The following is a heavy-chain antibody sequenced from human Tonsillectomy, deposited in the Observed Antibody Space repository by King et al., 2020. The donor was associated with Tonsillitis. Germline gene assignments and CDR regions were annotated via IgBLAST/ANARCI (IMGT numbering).Heavy chain of an antibody. CDR2: IYSGGNT. V-gene: IGHV3-53*04. CDR3: ARGDYYESSGYYFEPSTAYYFDY. Sequence: VQLVESGGGLVQPGGSLRLSCAASGFTVSSNYMSWVRQAPGKGLEWVSVIYSGGNTYYADSVKGRFTISGHNSKNTLYLQMNSLRAEDTAVYYCARGDYYESSGYYFEPSTAYYFDYWGQGTLVTVSS. D-gene: IGHD3-22*01. CDR1: GFTVSSNY. J-gene: IGHJ4*02.